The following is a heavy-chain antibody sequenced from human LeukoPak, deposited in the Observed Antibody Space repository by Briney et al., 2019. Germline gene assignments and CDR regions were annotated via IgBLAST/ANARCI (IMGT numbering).Heavy chain of an antibody. J-gene: IGHJ4*02. CDR1: GGSISSSSYY. Sequence: PSETLSLTCTVSGGSISSSSYYWGWIRQPPWKGLEWIGRIHYSGSTNYNPSLKSRVTISVDTSKNQCSLKLSSVTAADTAVYYCARAFSGYSYGYVLRYWGQGTLVTVSS. CDR3: ARAFSGYSYGYVLRY. V-gene: IGHV4-39*07. D-gene: IGHD5-18*01. CDR2: IHYSGST.